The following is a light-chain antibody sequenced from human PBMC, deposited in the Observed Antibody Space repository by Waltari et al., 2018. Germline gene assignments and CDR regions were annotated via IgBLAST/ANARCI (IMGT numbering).Light chain of an antibody. CDR2: DVS. CDR1: SSDVGGYNY. V-gene: IGLV2-11*01. CDR3: CSYAGSYPLV. J-gene: IGLJ1*01. Sequence: QSALTQPRSVSGSPGPSVTISCTGTSSDVGGYNYVSWYQPPPGKAPKLMMYDVSKRPSGVPDRFSGSKSGNTASLTISGLQAEDEADYYCCSYAGSYPLVFGTGTKVTVL.